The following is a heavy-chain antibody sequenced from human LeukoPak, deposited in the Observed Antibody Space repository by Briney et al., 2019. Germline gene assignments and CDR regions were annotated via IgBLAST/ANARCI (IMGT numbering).Heavy chain of an antibody. Sequence: GGSLRLSCAASGFTFSSYGMHWVRQAPGKGLEWVANIKQDGSEKYYVDSVKGRFTISRDNAKNSLYLQMNSLRAEDTAVYYCAKGLKYYYDSSGTTFDYWGQGTLVTVSS. J-gene: IGHJ4*02. V-gene: IGHV3-7*01. CDR3: AKGLKYYYDSSGTTFDY. CDR1: GFTFSSYG. D-gene: IGHD3-22*01. CDR2: IKQDGSEK.